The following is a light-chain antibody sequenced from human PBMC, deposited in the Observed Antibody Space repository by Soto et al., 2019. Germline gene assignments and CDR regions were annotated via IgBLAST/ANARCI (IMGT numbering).Light chain of an antibody. CDR2: GAS. Sequence: VLTQSPATLSVSPGESATLSCRASQSVSSHLAWYQQKPGQAPRLLIYGASSRATGIPDRFSGSGSGTDFTLTISRLAPEDFAVYYCQQYGTSPQTFGQGTKVDIK. V-gene: IGKV3-20*01. J-gene: IGKJ1*01. CDR1: QSVSSH. CDR3: QQYGTSPQT.